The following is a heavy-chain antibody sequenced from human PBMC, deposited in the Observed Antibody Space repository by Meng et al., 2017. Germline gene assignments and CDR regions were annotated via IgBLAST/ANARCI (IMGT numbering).Heavy chain of an antibody. V-gene: IGHV4-31*03. CDR2: IYYSGST. J-gene: IGHJ3*02. CDR3: ARWGDSSGYYYVPHAFDI. D-gene: IGHD3-22*01. CDR1: GCSFSSGGYY. Sequence: SEPLSLTCTVSGCSFSSGGYYWSWIRQHPGKGLEWIVYIYYSGSTYYNPSLKSRVTISVDTSKNQFSLKLSSVTAADTAVYYCARWGDSSGYYYVPHAFDIWGQGTMVTVSS.